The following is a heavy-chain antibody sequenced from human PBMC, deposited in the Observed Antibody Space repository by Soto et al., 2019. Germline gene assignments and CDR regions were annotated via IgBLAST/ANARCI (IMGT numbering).Heavy chain of an antibody. CDR2: ISHTDRLT. D-gene: IGHD6-13*01. Sequence: PGGSLRLSCVGSGFTFSYYEMNWVRQAPGNGLERVAFISHTDRLTHYPDSGKGRFTISRDNAQNSLYLETTSLRVEDTGVYYCARDTGRASADLWGQGTLVTVSS. J-gene: IGHJ5*02. CDR3: ARDTGRASADL. CDR1: GFTFSYYE. V-gene: IGHV3-48*03.